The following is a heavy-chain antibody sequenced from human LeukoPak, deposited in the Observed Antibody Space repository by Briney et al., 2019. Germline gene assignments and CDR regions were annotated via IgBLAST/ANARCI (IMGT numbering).Heavy chain of an antibody. CDR3: ARGPSSSGNYYYYMDV. V-gene: IGHV4-30-2*01. CDR2: IYHSGST. CDR1: GGSISSGGYY. Sequence: SQTLSLTCTVSGGSISSGGYYWSWIRQPPGKGLEWIGYIYHSGSTYYNPSLKSRVTISVDRFKNQFSLKLSSVTAADTAVYYCARGPSSSGNYYYYMDVWGKGTTVTVSS. D-gene: IGHD6-6*01. J-gene: IGHJ6*03.